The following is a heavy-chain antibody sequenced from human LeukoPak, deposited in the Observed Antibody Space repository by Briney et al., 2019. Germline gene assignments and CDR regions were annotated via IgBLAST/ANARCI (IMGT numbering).Heavy chain of an antibody. J-gene: IGHJ4*02. CDR2: MSSNGGAT. V-gene: IGHV3-64D*09. CDR3: VKGETYYYGSGSFFDY. Sequence: GGSLRLSCSASGFTFSIYAIHWVRQAPGKGLEYVSAMSSNGGATYYADTLKGRFTISRDNSKNTLYLQMSSLRAEDTAVYYCVKGETYYYGSGSFFDYWGQGTLVTVSS. D-gene: IGHD3-10*01. CDR1: GFTFSIYA.